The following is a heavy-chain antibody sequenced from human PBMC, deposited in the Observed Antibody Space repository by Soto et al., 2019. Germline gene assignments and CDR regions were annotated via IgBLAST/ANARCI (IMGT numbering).Heavy chain of an antibody. CDR2: ISYDGSNK. Sequence: GGSLRLSCAASGFTFSSYGMHWVRQAPGKGLEWVAVISYDGSNKYYADSVKGRFTISRDNSKNTLYLQMNSLRAEDTAVYYCAKVALRQWLVDYWGQGTLVTVSS. J-gene: IGHJ4*02. CDR3: AKVALRQWLVDY. D-gene: IGHD6-19*01. CDR1: GFTFSSYG. V-gene: IGHV3-30*18.